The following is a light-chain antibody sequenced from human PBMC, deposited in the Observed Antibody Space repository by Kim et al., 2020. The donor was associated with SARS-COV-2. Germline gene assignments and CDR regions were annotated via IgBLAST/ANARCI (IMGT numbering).Light chain of an antibody. J-gene: IGLJ3*02. CDR3: SSYTTSSTPV. V-gene: IGLV2-14*03. Sequence: QSALTQPASVSGSPGQSITISCTGSSSDVGGYNYVSWYQQHPDKAPQLIIYDVSNRPSGVSDRFSGSKSGNTASLTISGLQAEDEADYYCSSYTTSSTPVFGGGTQLTVL. CDR2: DVS. CDR1: SSDVGGYNY.